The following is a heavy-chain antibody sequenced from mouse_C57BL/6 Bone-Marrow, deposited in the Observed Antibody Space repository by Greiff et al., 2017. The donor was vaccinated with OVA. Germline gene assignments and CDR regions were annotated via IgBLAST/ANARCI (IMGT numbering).Heavy chain of an antibody. J-gene: IGHJ1*03. V-gene: IGHV1-22*01. CDR1: GYTFTDYN. D-gene: IGHD1-1*01. CDR3: ARRSTTVEDWYFDV. CDR2: INPNNGGT. Sequence: EVQLQQSGPELVKPGASVKMSCKASGYTFTDYNMHWVKQSHGKSLEWIGYINPNNGGTSYNQKFKGKATLTVTKSSSTAYMELRSLTSEDSAVYYCARRSTTVEDWYFDVWGTGTTVTVSS.